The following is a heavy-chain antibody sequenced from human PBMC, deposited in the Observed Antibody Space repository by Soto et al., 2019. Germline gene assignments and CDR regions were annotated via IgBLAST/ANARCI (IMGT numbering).Heavy chain of an antibody. CDR3: ARGGGSGYYYG. J-gene: IGHJ4*02. CDR2: ISSSSSTI. D-gene: IGHD3-3*01. CDR1: GFTFSSYS. Sequence: EVQLVESGGGLVQPGGSLRLSCAASGFTFSSYSMNWVRQAPGKGLEWVSYISSSSSTIYYADSVKGRFTISRDNAKNSLYLRMNSLRAEGTAVYFCARGGGSGYYYGWGQGTLVTVSS. V-gene: IGHV3-48*01.